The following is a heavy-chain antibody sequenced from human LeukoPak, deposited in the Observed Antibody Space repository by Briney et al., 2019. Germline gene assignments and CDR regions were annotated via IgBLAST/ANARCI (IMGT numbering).Heavy chain of an antibody. V-gene: IGHV1-46*01. D-gene: IGHD7-27*01. Sequence: ASVKVSCKASGYTFMLYYVYWVRQAPGQGLEWMGIINPTGGSTIYAQKFQGRVTMTEDTSTDTAYMELSSLRSEDTAVYYCATSPGDFDYWGQGTLVTVSS. CDR3: ATSPGDFDY. J-gene: IGHJ4*02. CDR2: INPTGGST. CDR1: GYTFMLYY.